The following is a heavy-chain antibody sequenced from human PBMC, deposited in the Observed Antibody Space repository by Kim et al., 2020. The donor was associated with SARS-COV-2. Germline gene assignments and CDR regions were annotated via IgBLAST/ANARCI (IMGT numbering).Heavy chain of an antibody. J-gene: IGHJ4*02. Sequence: YYAGSVKGRFTISRDNSKNTLYLQMNSLRAEDTAVYYCARAPQAVAGWDYWGQGTLVTVSS. CDR3: ARAPQAVAGWDY. V-gene: IGHV3-30*01. D-gene: IGHD6-19*01.